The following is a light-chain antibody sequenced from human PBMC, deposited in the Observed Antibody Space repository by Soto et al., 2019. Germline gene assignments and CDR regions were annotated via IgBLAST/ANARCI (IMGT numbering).Light chain of an antibody. CDR2: YAS. J-gene: IGKJ1*01. CDR1: ESVHRN. CDR3: HHYSNWPLT. Sequence: EVVMTQSPATLSVSPGERVTLSCRASESVHRNLAWYHQKPGQGPSLLIYYASTRSTGVPDRFTGSRSGTEFTLTISSLQSEEFGVYPWHHYSNWPLTFGRGTKVVIK. V-gene: IGKV3-15*01.